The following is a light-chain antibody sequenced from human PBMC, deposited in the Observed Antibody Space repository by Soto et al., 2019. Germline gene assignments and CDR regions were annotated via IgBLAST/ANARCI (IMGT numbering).Light chain of an antibody. J-gene: IGKJ4*01. Sequence: DVQLTQSPSPLSASVGDRVSISCRASRAITNHLNWYQQKPGKAPILLVYAASTLETGVPSRFSGSGSGTHFTLTIDNLQPEDVATYFCQQNYITPLTLGGGTKVEI. CDR1: RAITNH. V-gene: IGKV1-39*01. CDR3: QQNYITPLT. CDR2: AAS.